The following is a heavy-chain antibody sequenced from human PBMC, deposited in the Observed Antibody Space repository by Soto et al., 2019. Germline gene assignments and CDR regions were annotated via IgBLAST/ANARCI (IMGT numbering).Heavy chain of an antibody. CDR2: ISSSSAAI. CDR1: GFTLSTYD. D-gene: IGHD6-19*01. J-gene: IGHJ4*02. Sequence: EVQLVESGGGLVQPGGSLRLSCVASGFTLSTYDMNWVRQAPGKGLQWVSHISSSSAAIVCADSVKGRITISRDNAKNSLYLQMNSLRDEDTAVYYCARGAVAGLYFFDYWGQGILVTVSS. V-gene: IGHV3-48*02. CDR3: ARGAVAGLYFFDY.